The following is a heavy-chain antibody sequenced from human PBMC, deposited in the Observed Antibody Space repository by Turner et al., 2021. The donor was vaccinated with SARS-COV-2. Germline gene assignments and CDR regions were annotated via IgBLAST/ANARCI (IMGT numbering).Heavy chain of an antibody. J-gene: IGHJ4*02. Sequence: QVQLVASGGGVVQPGRSLRLSCAASGFTFSRYGMHWVRQAPGKGLEWVAVIWYDGSNKYYADSVKGRFTISRDNSKNTLYLQMNSLRAEDTAVYYCARDGGYSGYAYFDYWGQGTLVTVS. CDR1: GFTFSRYG. D-gene: IGHD5-12*01. V-gene: IGHV3-33*01. CDR2: IWYDGSNK. CDR3: ARDGGYSGYAYFDY.